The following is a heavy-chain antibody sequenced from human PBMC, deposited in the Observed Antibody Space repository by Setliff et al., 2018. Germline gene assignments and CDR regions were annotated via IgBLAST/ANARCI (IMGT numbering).Heavy chain of an antibody. D-gene: IGHD3-3*01. V-gene: IGHV1-8*02. Sequence: ASVKVSCKASGYPFTSYDIHWLRLTSGQGLEWMGWLNPSSGDTGFATKFQGRVTVTRDTSISTAYMELSSLTSEDTAVYYCARGRTRTSTIFGVVSLSSWGDGTTVTVSS. CDR1: GYPFTSYD. CDR2: LNPSSGDT. CDR3: ARGRTRTSTIFGVVSLSS. J-gene: IGHJ6*04.